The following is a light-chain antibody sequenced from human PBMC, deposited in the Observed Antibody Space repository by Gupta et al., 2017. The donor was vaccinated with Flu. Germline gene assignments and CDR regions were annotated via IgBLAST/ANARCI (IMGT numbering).Light chain of an antibody. V-gene: IGLV3-1*01. CDR1: KLGEKY. CDR2: EGN. Sequence: GMTASITCAGHKLGEKYACWYQQKPGQSPLLVILEGNRRPSGIPERFSGSTSGNTATLTISGTPAMDEADYYCQAWDSSTDDVVFGGGTKLTVL. J-gene: IGLJ2*01. CDR3: QAWDSSTDDVV.